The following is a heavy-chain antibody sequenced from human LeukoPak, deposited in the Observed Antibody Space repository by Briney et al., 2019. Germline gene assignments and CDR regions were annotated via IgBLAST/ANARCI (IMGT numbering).Heavy chain of an antibody. CDR1: GFTFTNYA. V-gene: IGHV3-23*01. Sequence: PGGSLRLSCAASGFTFTNYAMSWVRQAPGKGLEWVPVNSGSGDNTYYADSVKGRFTISRDNSKNTLYLQMNSLRAEDTAVYYCAKDVLMGSPYYFDYWGQGTLVTVSS. D-gene: IGHD5-24*01. CDR3: AKDVLMGSPYYFDY. CDR2: NSGSGDNT. J-gene: IGHJ4*02.